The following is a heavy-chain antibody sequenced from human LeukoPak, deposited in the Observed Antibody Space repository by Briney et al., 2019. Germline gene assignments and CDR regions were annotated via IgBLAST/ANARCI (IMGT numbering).Heavy chain of an antibody. CDR1: GFTFSSYE. J-gene: IGHJ4*02. CDR2: ISGSSTYI. CDR3: ARDSSDGGTSSYRQSDY. D-gene: IGHD3-16*02. V-gene: IGHV3-21*01. Sequence: GGSLRLSCAASGFTFSSYEMNWVRQAPGKGLEWVSSISGSSTYIYYADSVKGRFTISRDNANNSLYLQMNNLSAEDTAVYYCARDSSDGGTSSYRQSDYWGQGTLVTVSS.